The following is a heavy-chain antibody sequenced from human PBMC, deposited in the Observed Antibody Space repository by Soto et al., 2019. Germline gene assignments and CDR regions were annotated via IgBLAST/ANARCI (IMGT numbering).Heavy chain of an antibody. J-gene: IGHJ6*01. CDR1: GFTFSNYW. CDR3: TRGIPGYYGEDV. D-gene: IGHD2-2*02. V-gene: IGHV3-74*01. CDR2: IKGDGSRI. Sequence: EVQLVESGGGLVQPGGSLRLSCAASGFTFSNYWIHWVRQAPGKGLVWVSRIKGDGSRIDYADSVKGRFIISRDNAKNTVYVQMNSLGDEDAAVYYCTRGIPGYYGEDVWGQGTTVTVSS.